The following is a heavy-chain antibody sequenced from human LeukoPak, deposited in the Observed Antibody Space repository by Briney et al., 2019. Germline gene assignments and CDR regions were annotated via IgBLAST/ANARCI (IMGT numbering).Heavy chain of an antibody. CDR3: ARGSVMTSYDYYDMDV. Sequence: ASVNVSCKSSGYTFPSYYMHWLRQPPGQERAGVGIINPSGGSTSYAQNFQGRVTMTRDTSASTGYMELSSLRSEDTAVYYCARGSVMTSYDYYDMDVWGQGTTVSVSS. D-gene: IGHD2-21*02. CDR2: INPSGGST. J-gene: IGHJ6*02. V-gene: IGHV1-46*01. CDR1: GYTFPSYY.